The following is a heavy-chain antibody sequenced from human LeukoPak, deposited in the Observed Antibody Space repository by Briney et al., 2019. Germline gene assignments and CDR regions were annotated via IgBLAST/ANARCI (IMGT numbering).Heavy chain of an antibody. Sequence: ASETLSLTCAVYGVSFSGDFWSWIRQPPGKGLEWIGEINHSGSTNYNPSLKSRVTISVDTSKNQFSLKLSSVTAADTAVYYCARGLLRWWLQTHDAFDIWGQGTMVTVSS. CDR3: ARGLLRWWLQTHDAFDI. D-gene: IGHD4-23*01. J-gene: IGHJ3*02. CDR2: INHSGST. V-gene: IGHV4-34*01. CDR1: GVSFSGDF.